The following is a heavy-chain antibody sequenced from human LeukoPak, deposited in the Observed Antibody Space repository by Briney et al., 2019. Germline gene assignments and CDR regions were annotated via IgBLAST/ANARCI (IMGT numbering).Heavy chain of an antibody. J-gene: IGHJ4*02. CDR3: ARDSPTSWGSGWYYFEY. CDR1: GFTFSSYG. D-gene: IGHD6-13*01. V-gene: IGHV3-30*02. Sequence: GGSLRLSCAASGFTFSSYGMHWVRQAPGKGLEWVAFIRYDGSNKYYADSVKGRFTISRDNSRNTLYLQMNSLRAEDTAVYYCARDSPTSWGSGWYYFEYWGQGTLVTVSS. CDR2: IRYDGSNK.